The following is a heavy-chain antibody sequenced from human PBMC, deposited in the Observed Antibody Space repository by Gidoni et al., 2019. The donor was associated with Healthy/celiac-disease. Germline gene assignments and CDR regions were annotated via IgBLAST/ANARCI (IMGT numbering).Heavy chain of an antibody. Sequence: QVQLVPSGAEVKKTGSSVTVSCKASGGTFSSYAISWVRQAPGKGLEWMGRIIPILGIANYAQKFQGRVTITADKSTSTAYMELSSLRSEDTAVYYCARDGGYYYDSSGRLDYWGQGTLVTVSS. CDR3: ARDGGYYYDSSGRLDY. CDR2: IIPILGIA. V-gene: IGHV1-69*04. J-gene: IGHJ4*02. D-gene: IGHD3-22*01. CDR1: GGTFSSYA.